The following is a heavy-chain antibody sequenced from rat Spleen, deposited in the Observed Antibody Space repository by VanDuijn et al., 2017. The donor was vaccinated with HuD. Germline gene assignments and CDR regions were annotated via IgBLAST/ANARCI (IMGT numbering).Heavy chain of an antibody. D-gene: IGHD1-10*01. CDR2: ISYEGSST. Sequence: EVQLVESDGGLVQPGRSLKLSCAASGFTFNKFWMYWVRQAPGKGLEWVASISYEGSSTYYGDSVKGRFTISRDNAKNTLYLQMNSLRSEDTATYYCTRPPYNNHFDYWGQGVMVTVSS. V-gene: IGHV5-22*01. CDR1: GFTFNKFW. J-gene: IGHJ2*01. CDR3: TRPPYNNHFDY.